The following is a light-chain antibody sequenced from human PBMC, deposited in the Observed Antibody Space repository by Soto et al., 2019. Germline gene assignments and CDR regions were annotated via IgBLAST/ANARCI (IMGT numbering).Light chain of an antibody. CDR3: QQYGRAWT. Sequence: EIVLTQSPGTLSLSPGERATLSCRASQSLSSSQLAWYQQKPGQAPRLLIHDASSRATGISDRVSGGGSGTDFSLTISRLEPEDFAVYHCQQYGRAWTFGQGTKVDIK. CDR2: DAS. J-gene: IGKJ1*01. V-gene: IGKV3-20*01. CDR1: QSLSSSQ.